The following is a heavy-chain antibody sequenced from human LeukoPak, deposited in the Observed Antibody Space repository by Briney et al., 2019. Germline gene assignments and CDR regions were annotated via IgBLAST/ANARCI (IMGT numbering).Heavy chain of an antibody. J-gene: IGHJ4*02. Sequence: GGSLRLSCAASGFTFSSYWMHWVRQAPGKGLVWVSRINSDGSSTSYADSVKGRFTISRDNAKNTLYLQMNSLRAEDTAVYYCAKDVTGRDYAGDCWGQGTLVTVSS. D-gene: IGHD4-23*01. CDR1: GFTFSSYW. CDR2: INSDGSST. CDR3: AKDVTGRDYAGDC. V-gene: IGHV3-74*01.